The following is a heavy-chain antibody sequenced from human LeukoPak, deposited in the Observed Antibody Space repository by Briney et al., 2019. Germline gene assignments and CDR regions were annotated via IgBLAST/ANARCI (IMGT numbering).Heavy chain of an antibody. V-gene: IGHV3-7*01. Sequence: GGSLRLSCAASGFTFSSFWMSWVRQAPGKGLEWVANIKQDGSEKYYVDSVKGRFTISRDNAKNSLYLQMNSLRAEDTAVYYCARDDCSSISCYHNWFDPWGQGTLVTVSS. CDR1: GFTFSSFW. D-gene: IGHD2-2*01. CDR3: ARDDCSSISCYHNWFDP. J-gene: IGHJ5*02. CDR2: IKQDGSEK.